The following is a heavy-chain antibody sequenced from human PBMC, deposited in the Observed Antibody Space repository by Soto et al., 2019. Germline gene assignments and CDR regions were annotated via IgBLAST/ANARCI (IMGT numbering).Heavy chain of an antibody. V-gene: IGHV4-61*01. CDR2: IYYSGST. CDR3: AREGYGGEFDP. D-gene: IGHD2-21*01. Sequence: SSETLSLTCTVSGGSVSSGSYYWSWIRQPPGKGLEWIGYIYYSGSTNYNPSLKSRVTISVDTSKNQFSLKLSSVTAADTAVYYCAREGYGGEFDPWGQGTLVTVSS. J-gene: IGHJ5*02. CDR1: GGSVSSGSYY.